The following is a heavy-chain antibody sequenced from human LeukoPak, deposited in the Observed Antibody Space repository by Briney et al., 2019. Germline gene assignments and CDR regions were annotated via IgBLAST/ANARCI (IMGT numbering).Heavy chain of an antibody. CDR1: GYTFASFG. J-gene: IGHJ4*02. Sequence: ASVKVSCKASGYTFASFGFSWVRQAPGQGLEWMGWIGVYNGETNYAQNFRGRVTMTTDTSTSTAYMELRGLRSDDTAVYYCTRDPDGAHDFDYWGQGTLVTVSS. CDR2: IGVYNGET. CDR3: TRDPDGAHDFDY. V-gene: IGHV1-18*01. D-gene: IGHD4-17*01.